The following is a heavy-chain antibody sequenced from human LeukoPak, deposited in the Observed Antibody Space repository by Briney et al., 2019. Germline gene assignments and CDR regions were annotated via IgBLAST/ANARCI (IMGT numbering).Heavy chain of an antibody. CDR2: IDPNGRYT. CDR1: GFTFSNHY. Sequence: GGSLRLSCAASGFTFSNHYMHWVRQAPGKGLVSVSRIDPNGRYTSYADSVKGRFTISRDNAKNTLYLQMNTLGAEDTALYYCVRGSTDWNGMDVWGQGTTVSASS. CDR3: VRGSTDWNGMDV. V-gene: IGHV3-74*01. D-gene: IGHD6-19*01. J-gene: IGHJ6*02.